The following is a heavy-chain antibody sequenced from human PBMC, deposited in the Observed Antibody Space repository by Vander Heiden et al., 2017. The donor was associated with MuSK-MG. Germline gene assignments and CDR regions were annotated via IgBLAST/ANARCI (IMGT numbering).Heavy chain of an antibody. CDR3: ARGVAARRAYFDY. J-gene: IGHJ4*02. Sequence: EVQLLESGGGLFQPGGSLRLSCAAPGFPFSSYAMSWVRQAPGKGLEWVSAISGSGGSTYYADSVKGRFTISRDNSKNTLYRQMNSLRAEDTAVYYCARGVAARRAYFDYWGQGTLVTVSS. D-gene: IGHD6-6*01. V-gene: IGHV3-23*01. CDR2: ISGSGGST. CDR1: GFPFSSYA.